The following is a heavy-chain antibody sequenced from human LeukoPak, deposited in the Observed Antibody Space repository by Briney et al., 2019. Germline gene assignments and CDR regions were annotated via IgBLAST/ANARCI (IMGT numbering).Heavy chain of an antibody. J-gene: IGHJ4*02. D-gene: IGHD2-15*01. CDR2: ISYDGSNK. CDR1: GYTFSSYA. Sequence: SCKASGYTFSSYAMHWVRQAPGKGLEWVAVISYDGSNKYYADSVKGRFTISRDNSKNTLYLQMSSLRAGDTAVYYCAKDSCGGSCYPDYWGQGTLVTVSS. V-gene: IGHV3-30-3*02. CDR3: AKDSCGGSCYPDY.